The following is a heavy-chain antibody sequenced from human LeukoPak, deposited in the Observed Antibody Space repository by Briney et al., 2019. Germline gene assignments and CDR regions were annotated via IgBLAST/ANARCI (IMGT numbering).Heavy chain of an antibody. V-gene: IGHV3-74*01. CDR3: ARDRQLGWLLDRAPFDY. D-gene: IGHD2-15*01. CDR2: INSDGSST. J-gene: IGHJ4*02. Sequence: GGSLRLSCAASGFTFSSYWVHWVRQAPGKGLVWVSLINSDGSSTSYADSVKGRFTISRDNAKNTLYLQMNSLRAEDTAVYYCARDRQLGWLLDRAPFDYWGQGTLVTVSS. CDR1: GFTFSSYW.